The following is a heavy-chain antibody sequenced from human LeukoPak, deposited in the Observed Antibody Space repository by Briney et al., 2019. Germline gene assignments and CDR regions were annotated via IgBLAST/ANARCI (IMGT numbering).Heavy chain of an antibody. CDR3: AKHPSDIVVVPATGYAFDI. CDR1: GFTFSSYA. Sequence: GGSLRLSCAASGFTFSSYAMSWVRQAPGKGLEWVPAISGSGGTTYYADSVKGRFTISRDNSKNTLYLQMNSLRAEDTAVYYCAKHPSDIVVVPATGYAFDIWGQGTMVTVSS. V-gene: IGHV3-23*01. J-gene: IGHJ3*02. D-gene: IGHD2-2*01. CDR2: ISGSGGTT.